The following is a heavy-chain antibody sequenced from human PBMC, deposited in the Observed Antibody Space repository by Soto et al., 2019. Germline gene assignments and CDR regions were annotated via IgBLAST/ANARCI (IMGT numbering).Heavy chain of an antibody. J-gene: IGHJ4*02. Sequence: PGGSLRLSCAASGFTFSSYAMSWVRQAPGKGLEWVSAISGSGGSTYYADSVKGRFTISRDNSKNTLYLQMNSLRAEDTAVYYCAKPLGGKQLGSMYFDYWGQGTLVTVSS. V-gene: IGHV3-23*01. CDR1: GFTFSSYA. CDR3: AKPLGGKQLGSMYFDY. D-gene: IGHD6-13*01. CDR2: ISGSGGST.